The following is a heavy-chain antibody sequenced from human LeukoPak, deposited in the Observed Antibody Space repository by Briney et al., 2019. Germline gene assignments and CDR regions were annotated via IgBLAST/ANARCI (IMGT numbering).Heavy chain of an antibody. Sequence: SETLSLTCSVSGGSVSSSSYYWGWMRQPPGKGLEWIGTIYYSGSTYYNPSLKSRVTISVDTSKNQFSLNLNSVTAADTAVYYCARGGHLAYCGGDCYLFDYWGQGTLVTVSS. J-gene: IGHJ4*02. CDR1: GGSVSSSSYY. V-gene: IGHV4-39*01. CDR3: ARGGHLAYCGGDCYLFDY. CDR2: IYYSGST. D-gene: IGHD2-21*02.